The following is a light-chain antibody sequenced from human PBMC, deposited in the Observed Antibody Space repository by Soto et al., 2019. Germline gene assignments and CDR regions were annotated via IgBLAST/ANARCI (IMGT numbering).Light chain of an antibody. V-gene: IGKV3-15*01. J-gene: IGKJ5*01. CDR1: QSVSSN. CDR2: GAS. Sequence: EIVMTQSPATLSVSPGERATLSCRASQSVSSNLGWYQQKPGQAPRLLIYGASTRATGIPARFSGSGSGTEFTLTISSLQSEDFAVYYCQQYKNWPVTFGQGTRLEIK. CDR3: QQYKNWPVT.